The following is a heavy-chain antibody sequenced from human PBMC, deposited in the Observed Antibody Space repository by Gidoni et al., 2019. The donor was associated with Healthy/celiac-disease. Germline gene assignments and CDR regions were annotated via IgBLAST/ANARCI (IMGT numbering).Heavy chain of an antibody. J-gene: IGHJ4*02. Sequence: LVQPGGSLKLSCAASGFTFSGSAMHWVRQASGKGLEWVGRIRSKANSYATAYAASVKGRFTISRDDSKNTAYLQMNSLKTEDMAVYYCTSSIVATIPTDYWGQGTLVTVSS. CDR2: IRSKANSYAT. CDR1: GFTFSGSA. D-gene: IGHD5-12*01. V-gene: IGHV3-73*01. CDR3: TSSIVATIPTDY.